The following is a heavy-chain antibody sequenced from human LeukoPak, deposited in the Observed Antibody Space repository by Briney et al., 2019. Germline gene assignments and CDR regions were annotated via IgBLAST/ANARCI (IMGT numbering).Heavy chain of an antibody. D-gene: IGHD5-18*01. CDR2: IYLGDSDT. J-gene: IGHJ5*02. CDR1: GYSFTNYW. V-gene: IGHV5-51*01. CDR3: ARHLRLWQNWFDP. Sequence: GEPLKISCKGSGYSFTNYWIGWVRQMPGKGPEWMGIIYLGDSDTRYSPSLQGQVTISADKSISTAYLQWSSLKASDTAMYYCARHLRLWQNWFDPWGQGTLVIVSS.